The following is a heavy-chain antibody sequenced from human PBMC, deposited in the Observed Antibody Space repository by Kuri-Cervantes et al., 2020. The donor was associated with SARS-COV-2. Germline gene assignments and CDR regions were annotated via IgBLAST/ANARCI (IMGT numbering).Heavy chain of an antibody. CDR1: GGSFSGYY. J-gene: IGHJ6*03. Sequence: SQTLSLTCAVYGGSFSGYYWSWIRQPPGKGLEWIGEINHSGSTNYNPSLKSRVTISVDTSKNQFSLKLSSVTAADTAVYYCARGGAYDYVWGSSYYYMDVWGKGTTVTVSS. CDR3: ARGGAYDYVWGSSYYYMDV. CDR2: INHSGST. D-gene: IGHD3-16*01. V-gene: IGHV4-34*01.